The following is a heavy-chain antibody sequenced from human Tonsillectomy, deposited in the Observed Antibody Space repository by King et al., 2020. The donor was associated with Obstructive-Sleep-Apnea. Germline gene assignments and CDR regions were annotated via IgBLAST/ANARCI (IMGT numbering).Heavy chain of an antibody. CDR1: GGSISSYY. J-gene: IGHJ2*01. CDR3: ARVHFDLHWYFDL. CDR2: IYYSGST. Sequence: QLQESGPGLVKPSETLSLTCTVSGGSISSYYWSWIRQPPGKGLEWIGYIYYSGSTNYNPPLKSLDPIHVDTSKNQFSLKLSSVTAADTAVYYCARVHFDLHWYFDLWGDGTLVTVSS. V-gene: IGHV4-59*01.